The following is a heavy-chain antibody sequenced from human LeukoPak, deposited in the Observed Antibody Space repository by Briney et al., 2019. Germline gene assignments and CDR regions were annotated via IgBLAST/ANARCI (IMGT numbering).Heavy chain of an antibody. CDR3: ARDGGSLDCSSTSCYFDAFDI. CDR1: GFTSSTYS. Sequence: WGSLTLSCTASGFTSSTYSTNWGRQPPAQGMERVSSISSSSSYIYYADSVKGRLTISRENVKTSLCLQMNSLRAEDTAVYYCARDGGSLDCSSTSCYFDAFDIWGQGRMVTVSS. CDR2: ISSSSSYI. J-gene: IGHJ3*02. V-gene: IGHV3-21*01. D-gene: IGHD2-2*01.